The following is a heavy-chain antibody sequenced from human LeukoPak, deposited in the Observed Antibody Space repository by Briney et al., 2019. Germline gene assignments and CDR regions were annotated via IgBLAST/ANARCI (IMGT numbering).Heavy chain of an antibody. V-gene: IGHV4-59*01. CDR2: IYYSGST. CDR1: GGSISSNY. J-gene: IGHJ4*02. CDR3: ARAVAVAGTFKFDF. D-gene: IGHD6-19*01. Sequence: SETLSLTCTVSGGSISSNYWSWIRQPPGKGLEWIGFIYYSGSTNYNPSLKSRVTISVDTSKNQFSLNLNSVTAADTAVYYCARAVAVAGTFKFDFWGQGTLVTVSS.